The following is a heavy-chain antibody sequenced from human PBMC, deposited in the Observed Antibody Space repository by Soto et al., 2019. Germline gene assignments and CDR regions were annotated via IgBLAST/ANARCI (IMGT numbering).Heavy chain of an antibody. CDR1: GFSLTTDGEG. CDR3: AHSPNLKTEDSTVGDFDS. J-gene: IGHJ4*02. V-gene: IGHV2-5*02. Sequence: QITLKESGPTLVKPTQTLTLTCSFSGFSLTTDGEGVGWVRQTPGEALEWLALIYWDDDERYSPSLKTRLTITKGPSKNPVVLKMTNKAPMDHATYYCAHSPNLKTEDSTVGDFDSWGQGTPVTVSS. CDR2: IYWDDDE. D-gene: IGHD3-16*01.